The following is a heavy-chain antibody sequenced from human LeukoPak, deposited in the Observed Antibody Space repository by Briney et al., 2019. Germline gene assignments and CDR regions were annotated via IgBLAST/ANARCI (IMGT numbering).Heavy chain of an antibody. CDR3: ARGLGRDYDFWSGYYTSLGY. Sequence: GASVKVSCKASGGTFSSYAISWVRQAPGQGLEWMGGIIPIFGTANYAQKFQGRVTITADESTSTAYMELSSLRSEDTAVYYCARGLGRDYDFWSGYYTSLGYWGQGTLVTVSS. V-gene: IGHV1-69*13. J-gene: IGHJ4*02. CDR2: IIPIFGTA. D-gene: IGHD3-3*01. CDR1: GGTFSSYA.